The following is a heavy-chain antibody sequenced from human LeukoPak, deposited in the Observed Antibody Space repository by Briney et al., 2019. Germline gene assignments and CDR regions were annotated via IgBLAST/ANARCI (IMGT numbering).Heavy chain of an antibody. CDR1: GGSISSYY. CDR3: ARIVVVPAASNWFDP. CDR2: IYYSGST. J-gene: IGHJ5*02. D-gene: IGHD2-2*01. V-gene: IGHV4-59*01. Sequence: SETLSLTCTVSGGSISSYYWSWIRQPPGKGLERIGYIYYSGSTNYNPSLKSRVTISVDTSKNQFSLKLSSVTAADTAVYYCARIVVVPAASNWFDPWGQGTLVTVSS.